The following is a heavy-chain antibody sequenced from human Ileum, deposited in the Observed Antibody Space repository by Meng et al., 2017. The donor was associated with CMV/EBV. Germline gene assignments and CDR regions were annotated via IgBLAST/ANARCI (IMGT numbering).Heavy chain of an antibody. CDR3: ARGSGYSIYDD. D-gene: IGHD4-11*01. CDR2: MYYSGST. Sequence: SETLSLTCTVSGGSVSSGSYYWSWIRQPPGKGLEWIGYMYYSGSTNYNPSLKSRVTISVDKSKNEFSLRLTSVTAADAAIYYCARGSGYSIYDDWGQGTLVTVSS. J-gene: IGHJ4*02. CDR1: GGSVSSGSYY. V-gene: IGHV4-61*01.